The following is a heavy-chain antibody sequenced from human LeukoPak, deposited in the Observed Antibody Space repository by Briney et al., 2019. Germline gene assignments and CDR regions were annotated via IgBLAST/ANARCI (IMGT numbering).Heavy chain of an antibody. J-gene: IGHJ4*02. CDR1: GDSISKYY. V-gene: IGHV4-59*01. D-gene: IGHD6-19*01. CDR3: ARAEKAVTGTLDS. Sequence: SETLSLTCTVSGDSISKYYWSWIRQSPAKELEWIGYMYNRGSTIYNPSLKSRVTISTDTSKNQFSLRLTSVTAADTAVYYCARAEKAVTGTLDSWGQGTLITVSS. CDR2: MYNRGST.